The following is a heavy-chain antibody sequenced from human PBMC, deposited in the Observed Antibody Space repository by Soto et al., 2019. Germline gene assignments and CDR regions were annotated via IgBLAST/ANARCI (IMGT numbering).Heavy chain of an antibody. V-gene: IGHV5-51*01. CDR2: IYPGDSDT. CDR3: ARRGSDYYYGMDV. CDR1: GYTFISYW. Sequence: GESLKISCKASGYTFISYWIDWVRQMSGEGLEWMGSIYPGDSDTRYSPSFQGHVTISADKSISTAYLQWSSLKASDSAMYYCARRGSDYYYGMDVWGQGTTVTVSS. J-gene: IGHJ6*02.